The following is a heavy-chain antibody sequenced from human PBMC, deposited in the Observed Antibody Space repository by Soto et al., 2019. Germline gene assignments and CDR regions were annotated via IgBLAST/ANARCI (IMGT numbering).Heavy chain of an antibody. D-gene: IGHD6-19*01. CDR1: GYTFTSYD. J-gene: IGHJ3*02. Sequence: ASVKVSCKASGYTFTSYDINWVRQATGQGLEWMGWMNPNSGNTGYAQKFQGRGTMTRNTSISTAYMELSSLRSEDTAVYYCARVTVAGGAFDIWGQGTMVTVSS. CDR2: MNPNSGNT. CDR3: ARVTVAGGAFDI. V-gene: IGHV1-8*01.